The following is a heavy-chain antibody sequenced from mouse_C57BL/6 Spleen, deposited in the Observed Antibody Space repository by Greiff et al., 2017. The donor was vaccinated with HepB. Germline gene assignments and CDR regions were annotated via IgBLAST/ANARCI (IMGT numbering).Heavy chain of an antibody. V-gene: IGHV1-82*01. J-gene: IGHJ4*01. CDR2: IYPGDGDT. D-gene: IGHD2-1*01. CDR3: ARSYGNWGMDY. CDR1: GYASSSSW. Sequence: VQLQQSGPELVKPGASVKISCKASGYASSSSWMNWVKQRPGKGLEWIGRIYPGDGDTNYNGKFKGKATLTADKSSSTAYMQLSSLTSEDSAVYFCARSYGNWGMDYWGQGTSVTVSS.